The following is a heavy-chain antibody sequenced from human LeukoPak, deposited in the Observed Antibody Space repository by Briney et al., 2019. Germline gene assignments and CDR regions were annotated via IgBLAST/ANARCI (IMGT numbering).Heavy chain of an antibody. J-gene: IGHJ2*01. V-gene: IGHV3-66*02. CDR2: FYSGGDT. CDR1: GFTFSDYY. D-gene: IGHD7-27*01. Sequence: PGGSLRLSCAASGFTFSDYYMSWIRQAPGKGLEWVSVFYSGGDTYYADSVKGRFTISRDNSKNTLYLQMTSLRAEDTAVYYCARDRFTGARNWYFDLWGRGTLVTVSS. CDR3: ARDRFTGARNWYFDL.